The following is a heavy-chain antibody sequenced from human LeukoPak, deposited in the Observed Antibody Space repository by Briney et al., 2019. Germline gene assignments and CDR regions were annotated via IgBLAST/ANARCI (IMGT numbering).Heavy chain of an antibody. Sequence: SETLSLTCTVSGXSMSGYFWSWIRQPPGKGREWIGYIYYSGSTNYNPSLKSRVTISVDTSKNQFSLKLSSVTAADTAVYYCARSITSSWYGDFQHWGQGTLVTVSS. D-gene: IGHD6-13*01. CDR3: ARSITSSWYGDFQH. V-gene: IGHV4-59*01. CDR1: GXSMSGYF. CDR2: IYYSGST. J-gene: IGHJ1*01.